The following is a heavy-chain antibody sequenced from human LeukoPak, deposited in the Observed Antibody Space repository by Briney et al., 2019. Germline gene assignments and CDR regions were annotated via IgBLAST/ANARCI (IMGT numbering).Heavy chain of an antibody. CDR1: GFTFSSYA. CDR2: ISGSGGST. J-gene: IGHJ6*02. D-gene: IGHD6-19*01. CDR3: ANMLAVASTSLYYYYGMDV. Sequence: GGSLRLSCAASGFTFSSYAMSWVRQAPGKGLEWVSAISGSGGSTYYADSVKGRFTISRDNSKNPLYLQMNSLRAEDTAVYYCANMLAVASTSLYYYYGMDVWGQGTTVTVSS. V-gene: IGHV3-23*01.